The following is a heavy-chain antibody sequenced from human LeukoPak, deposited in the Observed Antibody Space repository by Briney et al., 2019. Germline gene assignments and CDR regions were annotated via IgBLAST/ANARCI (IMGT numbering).Heavy chain of an antibody. CDR2: IYCGGST. J-gene: IGHJ6*02. D-gene: IGHD3-10*01. CDR1: GGSISSYY. V-gene: IGHV4-59*05. Sequence: TETLSLTCTVSGGSISSYYWSWIRQPPGKGLEWIGSIYCGGSTYYNPSLKSRVIISVDTSKNHFSLKLIAVTAADTAVYYCASPPMVRGIMDYFNYGMDVWGQGTTVTVFS. CDR3: ASPPMVRGIMDYFNYGMDV.